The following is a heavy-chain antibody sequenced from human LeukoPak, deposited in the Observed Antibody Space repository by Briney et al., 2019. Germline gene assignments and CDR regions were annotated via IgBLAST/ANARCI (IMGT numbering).Heavy chain of an antibody. Sequence: PGRSLRLSCAASGFTFSSYGMHWVRQAPGKGLEWVAVISYDGSNKYYADSVKGRFTISRDNSKNTLYLQMNSLRAEDTAVYYCVVPGSGSPYYFDYWGQGTLVTVSS. J-gene: IGHJ4*02. CDR2: ISYDGSNK. V-gene: IGHV3-30*03. CDR3: VVPGSGSPYYFDY. CDR1: GFTFSSYG. D-gene: IGHD1-26*01.